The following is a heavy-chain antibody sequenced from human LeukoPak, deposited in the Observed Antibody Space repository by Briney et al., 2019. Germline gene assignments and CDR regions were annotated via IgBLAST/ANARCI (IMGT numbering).Heavy chain of an antibody. CDR3: AKDPGRIAVAGGYFDY. J-gene: IGHJ4*02. Sequence: GGSLRLSCAASGFTFSSYWMHWVRQAPGKGLVWVSRINSDGSSTSYADSVKGRFTISRDNAKNTLYLQMNSLRAEDTAVYYCAKDPGRIAVAGGYFDYWGQGTLVTVSS. V-gene: IGHV3-74*01. CDR2: INSDGSST. CDR1: GFTFSSYW. D-gene: IGHD6-19*01.